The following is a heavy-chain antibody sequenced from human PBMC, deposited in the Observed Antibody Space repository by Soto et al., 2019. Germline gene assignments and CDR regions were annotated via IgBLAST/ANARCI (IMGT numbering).Heavy chain of an antibody. V-gene: IGHV2-5*02. CDR3: IQSRWGGDCLQSYASHYYYGMDV. J-gene: IGHJ6*02. D-gene: IGHD2-21*02. CDR1: GFSLSTSGVG. CDR2: IYWDDDK. Sequence: QITLKESGPTLVKPTQTLTLTCTFSGFSLSTSGVGVGWIRQPPGKALEWLALIYWDDDKRYSPSLRSRLTSSKDTSKNQVVLTMTNMDPVDTATYHCIQSRWGGDCLQSYASHYYYGMDVWGQGTTVTVSS.